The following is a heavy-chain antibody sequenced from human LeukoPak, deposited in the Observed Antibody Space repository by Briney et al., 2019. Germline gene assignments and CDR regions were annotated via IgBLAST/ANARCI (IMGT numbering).Heavy chain of an antibody. D-gene: IGHD3-10*01. J-gene: IGHJ4*02. CDR1: GFTFSSYG. V-gene: IGHV3-30*18. Sequence: GGSLRLSCAASGFTFSSYGMHWVRQAPGKGLEWVAVISYDGSNKCYADSVKGRFTISRDNSKNTLYLQMNSLRAEDTAVYYCAKGMVRGAIDYWGQGTLVTVSS. CDR3: AKGMVRGAIDY. CDR2: ISYDGSNK.